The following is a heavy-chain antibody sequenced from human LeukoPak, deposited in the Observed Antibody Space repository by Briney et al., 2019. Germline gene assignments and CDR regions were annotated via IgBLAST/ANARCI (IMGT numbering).Heavy chain of an antibody. V-gene: IGHV3-48*04. Sequence: GGSLRLSCAASGFIFSSYSMNWVRQAPGKGLEWVSYISSSGSTIYYADSVKGRFTVSRDNAKNSLYLQMNSLRAEDTAVYYCARPTDTAMVRAAFNIWGQGTVVTVSS. CDR1: GFIFSSYS. J-gene: IGHJ3*02. CDR3: ARPTDTAMVRAAFNI. CDR2: ISSSGSTI. D-gene: IGHD5-18*01.